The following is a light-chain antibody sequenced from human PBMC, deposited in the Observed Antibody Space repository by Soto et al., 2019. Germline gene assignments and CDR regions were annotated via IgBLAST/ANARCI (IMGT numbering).Light chain of an antibody. CDR2: MTS. J-gene: IGKJ1*01. V-gene: IGKV1-5*03. Sequence: DIQMTQSPSTLSASVGDRVTITCRASQRISNSLAWYQQKPGKVPKLLIYMTSSLKSGVPSRFSGSGSGIEFTLTISSLQPDDFATYYCQKYNSYPWTFGQGTKVEIK. CDR1: QRISNS. CDR3: QKYNSYPWT.